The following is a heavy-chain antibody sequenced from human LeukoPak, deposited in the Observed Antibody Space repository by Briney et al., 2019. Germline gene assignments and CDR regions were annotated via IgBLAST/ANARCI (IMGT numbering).Heavy chain of an antibody. V-gene: IGHV5-51*01. CDR1: GYSFTSYW. CDR2: IYPGDSDT. Sequence: SGGSLRLSCAASGYSFTSYWIVWVRQMPGKGLEWMVIIYPGDSDTRYSPSFQGQVTISADKSISTAYLQWSSLKASDTAMYYCARAVVTAGGTGVDYWGQGTLVTVSS. CDR3: ARAVVTAGGTGVDY. D-gene: IGHD2-21*02. J-gene: IGHJ4*02.